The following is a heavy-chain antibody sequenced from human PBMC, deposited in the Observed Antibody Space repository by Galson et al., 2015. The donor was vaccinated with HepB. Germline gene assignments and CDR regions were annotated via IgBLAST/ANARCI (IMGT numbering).Heavy chain of an antibody. D-gene: IGHD4-11*01. CDR3: ARAGTVTTSPTFDY. J-gene: IGHJ4*02. CDR1: GYTFTSYY. V-gene: IGHV1-46*01. CDR2: INPSGGCT. Sequence: SVKVSCKASGYTFTSYYMHWVRQAPGQGLEWMGIINPSGGCTSYAQKFQGRVTMTRNASTSTVYMELSSLRSEDTAVYYCARAGTVTTSPTFDYWGQGTLVTVSS.